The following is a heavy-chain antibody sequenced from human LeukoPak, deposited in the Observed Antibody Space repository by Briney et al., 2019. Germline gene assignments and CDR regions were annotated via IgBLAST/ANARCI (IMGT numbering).Heavy chain of an antibody. J-gene: IGHJ4*02. CDR3: AKDRTRSSSSWYFDY. D-gene: IGHD6-13*01. Sequence: ETLSLTCTVSGGSISSGGYYWSWIRQAPGKGLEWVSYISGSGGSTYYADSVKGRFTISRDNSKNTLYLQMNSLRAEDTAVYYCAKDRTRSSSSWYFDYWGQGTLVTVSS. CDR1: GGSISSGGYY. V-gene: IGHV3-23*01. CDR2: ISGSGGST.